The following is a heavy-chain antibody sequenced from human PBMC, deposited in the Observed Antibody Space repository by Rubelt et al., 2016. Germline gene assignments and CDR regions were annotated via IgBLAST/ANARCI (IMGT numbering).Heavy chain of an antibody. CDR2: IKQDGSDE. V-gene: IGHV3-7*01. J-gene: IGHJ4*02. CDR3: ARARSMVRGVIDY. CDR1: GFTFSNYW. Sequence: EVQLVESGGGLVQPGGSLRLSCAASGFTFSNYWMSWVRQAPGKGLEWVASIKQDGSDEYYVDSVKGRFTISRDNAQNLLYLQMSSLGPEDTAVYYCARARSMVRGVIDYWGQGTLVTVSS. D-gene: IGHD3-10*01.